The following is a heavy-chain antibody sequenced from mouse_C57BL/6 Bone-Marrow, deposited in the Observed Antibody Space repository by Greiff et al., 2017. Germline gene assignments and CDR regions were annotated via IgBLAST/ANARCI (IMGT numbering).Heavy chain of an antibody. CDR2: IYPRSGNT. CDR3: ARISPHGYFDV. V-gene: IGHV1-81*01. Sequence: QVQLQQSGAELARPGASVKLSCKASGYTFTSYGISWVKQSTGQGLEWIGEIYPRSGNTYYNEKFKGKATLTADKSSSTAYMELRSLTSEDSAVYFCARISPHGYFDVWGTGTTVTVSS. J-gene: IGHJ1*03. CDR1: GYTFTSYG.